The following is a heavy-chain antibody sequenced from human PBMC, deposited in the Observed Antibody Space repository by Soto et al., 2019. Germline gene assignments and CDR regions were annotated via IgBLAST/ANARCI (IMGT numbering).Heavy chain of an antibody. J-gene: IGHJ4*02. V-gene: IGHV3-7*01. CDR1: GFTFGSYW. D-gene: IGHD2-21*02. CDR2: IKPDGSAT. CDR3: ARAGYCGPGCYYYFDY. Sequence: QRLSCAVSGFTFGSYWMNWVRLIPGKGLEWVAYIKPDGSATYYVDSVKGRFTISRDNAKNSLYLQMNSLRVEDTSVYYCARAGYCGPGCYYYFDYWGQGTLVTVSS.